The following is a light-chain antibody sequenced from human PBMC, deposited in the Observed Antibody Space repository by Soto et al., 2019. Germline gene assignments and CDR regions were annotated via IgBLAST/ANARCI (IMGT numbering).Light chain of an antibody. CDR3: CSYAGSSTVPV. Sequence: QSVLTQPASVSGSPGQSITTSCTGTSSDVGSYNLVSWYQQHPGKAPKLMIYEGSKRPSGVSNRFSGSKSGNTASLTISGLQAEDEADYYCCSYAGSSTVPVFGTGTKLTVL. CDR1: SSDVGSYNL. J-gene: IGLJ1*01. V-gene: IGLV2-23*03. CDR2: EGS.